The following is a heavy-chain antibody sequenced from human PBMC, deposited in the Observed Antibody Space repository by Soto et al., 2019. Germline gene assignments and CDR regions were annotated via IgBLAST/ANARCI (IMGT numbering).Heavy chain of an antibody. Sequence: SETLSLTCAVYGGSFSGYYWSWIRQPPGKGLEWIGEINHSGSTNYNPSLKSRVTISVDTSKNQFSLKLSSVTAADTAVYYCARLGYSSGWVGPLFYPWGQGTLVTVSS. J-gene: IGHJ5*02. CDR1: GGSFSGYY. D-gene: IGHD6-19*01. V-gene: IGHV4-34*01. CDR3: ARLGYSSGWVGPLFYP. CDR2: INHSGST.